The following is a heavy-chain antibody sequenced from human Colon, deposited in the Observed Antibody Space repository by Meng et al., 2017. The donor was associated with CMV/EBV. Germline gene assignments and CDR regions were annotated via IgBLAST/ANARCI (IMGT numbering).Heavy chain of an antibody. J-gene: IGHJ4*02. V-gene: IGHV3-7*01. D-gene: IGHD5-18*01. CDR1: GFTFSIYW. CDR3: ARSRIQLWLNYFDY. Sequence: GASLKISCAASGFTFSIYWMSWVRQAPGKGLEWVANIKQDGSEKYYVDSVKGRYTISRDNTKNSLYLQMNSLRAEDTAVYYCARSRIQLWLNYFDYWGQGTLVIVSS. CDR2: IKQDGSEK.